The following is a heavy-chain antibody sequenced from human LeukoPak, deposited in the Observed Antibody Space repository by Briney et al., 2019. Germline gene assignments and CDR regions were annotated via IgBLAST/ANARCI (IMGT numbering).Heavy chain of an antibody. CDR1: GFSFSSYW. D-gene: IGHD2-21*01. CDR2: ISSSSSYI. V-gene: IGHV3-21*01. J-gene: IGHJ6*03. CDR3: ARDLWHIARYGHYMDV. Sequence: PGGSLRLSCEGSGFSFSSYWMTWVRQLPGKGLEWVSFISSSSSYIYYADSVKGRFTISRDNAKNSLYLQMNSLRAEDTAVYYCARDLWHIARYGHYMDVWGKGTTVTISS.